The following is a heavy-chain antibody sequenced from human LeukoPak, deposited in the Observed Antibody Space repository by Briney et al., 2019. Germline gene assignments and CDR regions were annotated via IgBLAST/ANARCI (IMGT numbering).Heavy chain of an antibody. D-gene: IGHD2-21*02. CDR2: INHSGST. J-gene: IGHJ5*02. CDR3: ASSARRCGGDCP. Sequence: SSETLSLTCAVYGGSFSGYYWSWIRQPPGKGLEWIGEINHSGSTNYNPSLKSRVTISVDTSKNQFSLKLSSVTAADTAVYYCASSARRCGGDCPWGQGTLVTVSS. CDR1: GGSFSGYY. V-gene: IGHV4-34*01.